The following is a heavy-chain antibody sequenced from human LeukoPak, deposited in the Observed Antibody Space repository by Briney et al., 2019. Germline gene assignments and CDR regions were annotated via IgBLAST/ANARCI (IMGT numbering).Heavy chain of an antibody. D-gene: IGHD1-26*01. CDR2: INSDGSTT. CDR3: ARRSSGSPPYYFDS. CDR1: GFSFSSYW. V-gene: IGHV3-74*01. J-gene: IGHJ4*02. Sequence: PGGSLRLSCAASGFSFSSYWMHWVRQAPGKGLVWDARINSDGSTTNYADYVKGRFTISRDNAKNTLYLQMNSLRAEDTAVYYCARRSSGSPPYYFDSWGQGTLVTVSS.